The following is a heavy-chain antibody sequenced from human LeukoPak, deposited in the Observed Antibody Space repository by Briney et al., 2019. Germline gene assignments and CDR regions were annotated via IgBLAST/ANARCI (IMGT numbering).Heavy chain of an antibody. D-gene: IGHD2-2*01. CDR1: GFTFSSYA. J-gene: IGHJ4*02. CDR3: AKVLSPYCSSTNCYNFDY. CDR2: ISGSGGST. Sequence: GGSLRLSCAASGFTFSSYAMSWVRQAPGKGLEWVSAISGSGGSTYYADSVKGRFTISRDNSKNTLYLQMNSLRAEDTAVYYCAKVLSPYCSSTNCYNFDYWGQGTLVTVSS. V-gene: IGHV3-23*01.